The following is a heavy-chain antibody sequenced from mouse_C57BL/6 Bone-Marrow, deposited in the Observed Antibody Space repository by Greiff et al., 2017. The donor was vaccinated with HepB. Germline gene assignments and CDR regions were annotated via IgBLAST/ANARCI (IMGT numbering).Heavy chain of an antibody. CDR1: GYAFSSYW. J-gene: IGHJ3*01. V-gene: IGHV1-80*01. CDR3: ARQVLLAWFAY. Sequence: VQLQQSGAELVKPGASVKISCKASGYAFSSYWMNWVKQRPGKGLEWIGQIYPGDGDTNYNGKFKGKATLTADKSSNTAYMQLSSLTTEDSAIYYCARQVLLAWFAYWGQGTLVTVSA. D-gene: IGHD2-14*01. CDR2: IYPGDGDT.